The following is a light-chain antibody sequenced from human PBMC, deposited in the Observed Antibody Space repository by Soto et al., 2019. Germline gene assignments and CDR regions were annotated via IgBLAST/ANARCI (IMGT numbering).Light chain of an antibody. CDR3: SSYTTSTTVV. J-gene: IGLJ2*01. V-gene: IGLV2-14*01. Sequence: QSVLTQPASVSGSPGQSIAISCTGTNSDVGAHDLVSWYQHHPGKAPRLMIYGVSNRPSGVSNRFSGSKSGNTASLTISGLQAEDEADYYCSSYTTSTTVVFGGGTKVTVL. CDR1: NSDVGAHDL. CDR2: GVS.